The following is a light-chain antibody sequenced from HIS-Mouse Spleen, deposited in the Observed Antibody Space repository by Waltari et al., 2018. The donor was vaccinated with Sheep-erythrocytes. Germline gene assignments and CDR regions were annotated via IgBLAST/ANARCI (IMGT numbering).Light chain of an antibody. CDR2: KAS. Sequence: DIQMTQSPSTLSASVGDRVTITCRASQSISSWLAWYQQKPGKAPKLLIYKASSLESGVPSRFSGSGSVTEFTLTISSLQPDDFATYYCQQYNSYSTWTFGQGTKVAIK. V-gene: IGKV1-5*03. CDR1: QSISSW. J-gene: IGKJ1*01. CDR3: QQYNSYSTWT.